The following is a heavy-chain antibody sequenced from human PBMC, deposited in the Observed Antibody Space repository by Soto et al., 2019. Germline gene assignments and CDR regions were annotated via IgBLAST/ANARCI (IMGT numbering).Heavy chain of an antibody. CDR3: ATSLPYYDFWSGSPFKWFDP. J-gene: IGHJ5*02. V-gene: IGHV4-39*01. Sequence: SETLSLTCTVSGGSISSSSYYWGWIRQPPGKGLEWIGSIYYSGSTYYNPSLKSRVTISVDTSKNQFSLKLSSVTAADTAVYYCATSLPYYDFWSGSPFKWFDPWGQGTLVTVSS. CDR1: GGSISSSSYY. CDR2: IYYSGST. D-gene: IGHD3-3*01.